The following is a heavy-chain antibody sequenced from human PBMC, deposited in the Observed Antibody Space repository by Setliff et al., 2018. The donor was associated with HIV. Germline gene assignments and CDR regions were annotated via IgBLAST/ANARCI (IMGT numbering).Heavy chain of an antibody. D-gene: IGHD3-10*01. V-gene: IGHV1-69*10. CDR1: GYTFTSYG. CDR3: ARTPRSITMVRGSGYFQH. J-gene: IGHJ1*01. Sequence: SVKVSCKASGYTFTSYGISWVRQAPGQGLEWMGGIIPILGIANYAQKFQGRVTITADESTSTAYMELSSLRSEDTAVYYCARTPRSITMVRGSGYFQHWGQGTLVTVSS. CDR2: IIPILGIA.